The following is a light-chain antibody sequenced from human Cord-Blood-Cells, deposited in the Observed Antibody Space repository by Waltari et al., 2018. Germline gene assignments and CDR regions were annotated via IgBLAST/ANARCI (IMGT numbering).Light chain of an antibody. CDR3: SSYTSSSTLVV. CDR2: DVS. CDR1: SSDVVGYTS. Sequence: QSALTQPASVSGSPGQSISISCTGTSSDVVGYTSVSWYQQHPGKAPKLMIYDVSNRPSGVSNRCSGSKSVNTASLTISGLQAEDEADYYCSSYTSSSTLVVFGGGTKLTVL. J-gene: IGLJ2*01. V-gene: IGLV2-14*01.